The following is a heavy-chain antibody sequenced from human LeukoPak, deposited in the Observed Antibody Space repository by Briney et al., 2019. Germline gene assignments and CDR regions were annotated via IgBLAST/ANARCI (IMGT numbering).Heavy chain of an antibody. J-gene: IGHJ3*02. V-gene: IGHV3-7*01. CDR1: GFTLSSYW. CDR2: INQDGSAK. D-gene: IGHD6-19*01. Sequence: PGGSLRLSCAASGFTLSSYWMSWVRQVPGKGLEWVANINQDGSAKYYVDSVKGRFTISRDNAKNSLYLQMNSLRAEDTAVYYCARGVAGPRTFDIWGQGTMVTVSS. CDR3: ARGVAGPRTFDI.